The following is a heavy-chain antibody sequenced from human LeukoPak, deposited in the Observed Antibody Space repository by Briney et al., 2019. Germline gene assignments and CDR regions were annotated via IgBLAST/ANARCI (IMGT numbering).Heavy chain of an antibody. J-gene: IGHJ3*02. CDR3: ARGAVRGVIGAFDI. CDR2: ISSSSSVI. CDR1: GFSFNRHS. V-gene: IGHV3-48*04. D-gene: IGHD3-10*02. Sequence: PGGSLTLFCAASGFSFNRHSMNWVRQAPGKGLEWVSYISSSSSVIYYADSVKGRFTISRDNAKNSLYLQMNSLRAEDTAVYYCARGAVRGVIGAFDIWAEGTMVSVSS.